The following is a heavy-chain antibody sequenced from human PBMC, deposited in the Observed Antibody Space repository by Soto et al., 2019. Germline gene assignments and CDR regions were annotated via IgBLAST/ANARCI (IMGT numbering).Heavy chain of an antibody. V-gene: IGHV3-23*01. Sequence: GGSLRLSCAASGFTFSSYAMSWVRQAPGKGLEWVSAISGSGGSTYYADSVKGRFTISRDNSKNTLYLQMNSLRAEDTAVYYCAKGPYGSGSYHAYFDYWGQGTPVTVSS. CDR1: GFTFSSYA. J-gene: IGHJ4*02. CDR2: ISGSGGST. CDR3: AKGPYGSGSYHAYFDY. D-gene: IGHD3-10*01.